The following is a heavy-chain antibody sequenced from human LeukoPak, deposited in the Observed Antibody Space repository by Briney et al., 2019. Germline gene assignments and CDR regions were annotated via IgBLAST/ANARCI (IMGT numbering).Heavy chain of an antibody. CDR3: ARAAYCGGDCFFDY. J-gene: IGHJ4*02. D-gene: IGHD2-21*02. V-gene: IGHV3-21*01. CDR1: GFTFSSYS. Sequence: PGGSLRLSCAASGFTFSSYSMNWVRQAPGQGLEWVSSISSSSSYIYYADSVKGRFTISRDSAKNSLYLQMNSLRAEDTAVYYCARAAYCGGDCFFDYWGQGTLVTVSS. CDR2: ISSSSSYI.